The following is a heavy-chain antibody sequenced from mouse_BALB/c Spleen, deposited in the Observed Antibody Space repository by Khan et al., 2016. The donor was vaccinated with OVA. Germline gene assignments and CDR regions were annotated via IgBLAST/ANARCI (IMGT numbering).Heavy chain of an antibody. V-gene: IGHV3-2*02. CDR3: ARSGIYDCYSLYYAMDY. CDR2: INYSGST. CDR1: GYSITSDYA. Sequence: VQLKQSGPGLVKPSQSLSLTCTVTGYSITSDYAWNWIRQFPGNKLEWMGYINYSGSTSYNPSLKSRISITRDTSKNQFFLQLNSVTTEDTATYVCARSGIYDCYSLYYAMDYWGQGTSVTVSS. J-gene: IGHJ4*01. D-gene: IGHD2-3*01.